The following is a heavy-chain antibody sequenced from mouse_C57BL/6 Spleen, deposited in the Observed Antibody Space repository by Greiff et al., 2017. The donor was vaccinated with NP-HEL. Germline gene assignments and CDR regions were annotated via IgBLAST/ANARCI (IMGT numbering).Heavy chain of an antibody. Sequence: EVKLVESGGGLVQPGGSLKLSCAASGIDFSRYWMSWVRRAPGKGLEWIGEINPDSSTINYAPSLKDKFIISRDNAKNTLYLQMSKVRSEDTALYYCARTPDYYGSSYGAMDYWGQGTSVTVSS. J-gene: IGHJ4*01. CDR3: ARTPDYYGSSYGAMDY. CDR1: GIDFSRYW. CDR2: INPDSSTI. V-gene: IGHV4-1*01. D-gene: IGHD1-1*01.